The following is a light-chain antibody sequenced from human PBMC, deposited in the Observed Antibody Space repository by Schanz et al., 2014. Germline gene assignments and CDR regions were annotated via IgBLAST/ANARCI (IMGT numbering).Light chain of an antibody. V-gene: IGKV1-39*01. J-gene: IGKJ4*01. CDR1: QSITYY. Sequence: DIQMTQSPSTLSASVGDRVTITCRASQSITYYLNWYQQKPGKAPNLLIYAASSLQSGVPSRISGSGSGTDFTLTISALQPEDFGTYYCQQTNTFPLTFGGGTKVEIK. CDR3: QQTNTFPLT. CDR2: AAS.